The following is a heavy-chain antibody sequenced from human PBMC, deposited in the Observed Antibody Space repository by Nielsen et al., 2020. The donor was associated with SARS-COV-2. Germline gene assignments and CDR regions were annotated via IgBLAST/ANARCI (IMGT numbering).Heavy chain of an antibody. D-gene: IGHD6-19*01. CDR1: GFTFSSYG. J-gene: IGHJ6*02. CDR2: ISYDGSNK. CDR3: AKERIAVAGTAVYYYGMDV. V-gene: IGHV3-30*18. Sequence: GESLKISCAASGFTFSSYGMHWVRQAPGKGLEWVAVISYDGSNKYYADSVKGRFTIPRDNSKNTLYLQMNSLRAEDTAVYYCAKERIAVAGTAVYYYGMDVWGQGTTVTVSS.